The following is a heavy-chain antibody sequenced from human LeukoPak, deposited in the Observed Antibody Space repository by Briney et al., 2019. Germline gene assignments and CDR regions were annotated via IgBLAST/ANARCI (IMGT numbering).Heavy chain of an antibody. Sequence: SETLSLTCAVYGGSFSGYYWSWIRQPPGKGLEWIGEINHSGSTNYNPSLKSRVTISVGTSKNQFSLKLSSVTAADTAVYYCARARSWTMVRGVTRTSNWFDPWGQGTLVTVSS. CDR2: INHSGST. CDR1: GGSFSGYY. CDR3: ARARSWTMVRGVTRTSNWFDP. V-gene: IGHV4-34*01. J-gene: IGHJ5*02. D-gene: IGHD3-10*01.